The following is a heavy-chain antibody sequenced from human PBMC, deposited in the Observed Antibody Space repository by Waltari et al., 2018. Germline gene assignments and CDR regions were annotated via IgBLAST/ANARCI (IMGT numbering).Heavy chain of an antibody. Sequence: QVHLVQSGAEVKKPGSSVQVSCKASGDPFGRFSIAWVRQAPGQGLEWMGGLIPIFGTPNYAQEFQGRLTITADEPANTVYMELGSLRPDDTAVYFCSRRQIGGPLDPWGQGTLVTVSS. CDR3: SRRQIGGPLDP. D-gene: IGHD1-1*01. J-gene: IGHJ5*01. CDR1: GDPFGRFS. CDR2: LIPIFGTP. V-gene: IGHV1-69*12.